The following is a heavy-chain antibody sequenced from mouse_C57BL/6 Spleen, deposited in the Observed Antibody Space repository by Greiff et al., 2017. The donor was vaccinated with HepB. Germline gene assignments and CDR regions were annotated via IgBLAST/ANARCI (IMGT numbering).Heavy chain of an antibody. V-gene: IGHV14-1*01. Sequence: VQLQQSGAELVRPGASVKLSCTASGFNIKDYYMHWVKQRPEQGLEWIGRIDPEDGDTEYAPKFQGKATMTADTSSNTAYLQLSSLTSEDTAVYYCTTDYSKGGTWFAYWGQGTLVTVSA. J-gene: IGHJ3*01. CDR3: TTDYSKGGTWFAY. CDR1: GFNIKDYY. D-gene: IGHD2-5*01. CDR2: IDPEDGDT.